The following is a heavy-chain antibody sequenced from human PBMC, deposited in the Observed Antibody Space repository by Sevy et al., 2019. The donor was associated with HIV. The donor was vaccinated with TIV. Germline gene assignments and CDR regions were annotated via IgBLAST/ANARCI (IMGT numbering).Heavy chain of an antibody. Sequence: ASVKVSCKASGYTFTTYGITWVRQAPGQGLEWMGWISAYNGNTNYAQKLQGRVTMTPDTSTSTAYMELRSLRPDDTAVYYCARGYYDSSGFPRDAFDIWGQGTMVTVSS. CDR3: ARGYYDSSGFPRDAFDI. D-gene: IGHD3-22*01. CDR1: GYTFTTYG. CDR2: ISAYNGNT. V-gene: IGHV1-18*01. J-gene: IGHJ3*02.